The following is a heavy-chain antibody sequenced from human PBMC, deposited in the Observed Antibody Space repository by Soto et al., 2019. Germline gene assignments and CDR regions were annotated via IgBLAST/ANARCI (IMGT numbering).Heavy chain of an antibody. CDR2: VYYSGSA. J-gene: IGHJ5*02. CDR3: ASGGQLYPSLFDP. CDR1: GGSISSFY. D-gene: IGHD2-2*02. Sequence: PSETLSLTCTVSGGSISSFYWSWIRQPPGKGLEWIGYVYYSGSANYNPSLMSRVSISLDPSKKQFSLQLTSVTAADTAVYYCASGGQLYPSLFDPWGQGTLVTVSS. V-gene: IGHV4-59*01.